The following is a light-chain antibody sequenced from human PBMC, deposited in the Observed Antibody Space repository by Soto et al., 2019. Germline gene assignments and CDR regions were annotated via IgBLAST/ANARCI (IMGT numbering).Light chain of an antibody. J-gene: IGLJ2*01. CDR3: CSYAGSRGGVV. CDR2: EGS. V-gene: IGLV2-23*01. Sequence: QSVLTQPASVSGSPGQSITISCTGTSSDVGSYNLVSWYQQHPGKAPKLMIYEGSKRPSGVSNRFSGSKSGNTASLTISGLQAEDEADYYCCSYAGSRGGVVFGGGTQLTVL. CDR1: SSDVGSYNL.